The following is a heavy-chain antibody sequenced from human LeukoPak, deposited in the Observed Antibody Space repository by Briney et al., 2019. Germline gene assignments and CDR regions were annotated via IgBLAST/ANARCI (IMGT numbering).Heavy chain of an antibody. CDR1: GGSISSYY. CDR2: IYYSGST. CDR3: ASGAIVVVPAALDY. Sequence: SETLSLTCTVSGGSISSYYWSWIRQPPGKGLEWIGYIYYSGSTNYNPSLKSRVTISVDTSKNQLSLKLSSVTAADTAVYYCASGAIVVVPAALDYWGQGTLVTVSS. D-gene: IGHD2-2*01. V-gene: IGHV4-59*08. J-gene: IGHJ4*02.